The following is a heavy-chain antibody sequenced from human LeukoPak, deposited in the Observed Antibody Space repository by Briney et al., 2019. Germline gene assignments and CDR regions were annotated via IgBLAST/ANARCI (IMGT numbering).Heavy chain of an antibody. CDR3: VKDLVNYYDSGGYYSPFDY. CDR2: ISGGGGST. J-gene: IGHJ4*02. V-gene: IGHV3-23*01. Sequence: PEGSLRLSCAASGFTFSSYAMSWVRQAPGKGLEWVSAISGGGGSTYYADSVKGRFTISRDNSKNTLYLQMNSLRAEDTAVYYCVKDLVNYYDSGGYYSPFDYWGQGTLVTVSS. D-gene: IGHD3-22*01. CDR1: GFTFSSYA.